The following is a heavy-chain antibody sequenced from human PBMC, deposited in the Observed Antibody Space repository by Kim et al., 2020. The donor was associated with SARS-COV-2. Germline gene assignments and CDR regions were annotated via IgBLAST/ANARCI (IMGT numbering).Heavy chain of an antibody. Sequence: KISADSMRGRFTSSRDNDKNLLYLQIDSLRHEDTAVYYCARESFGDYAVWGQGTLVTVSS. CDR2: K. CDR3: ARESFGDYAV. J-gene: IGHJ1*01. V-gene: IGHV3-48*02. D-gene: IGHD4-17*01.